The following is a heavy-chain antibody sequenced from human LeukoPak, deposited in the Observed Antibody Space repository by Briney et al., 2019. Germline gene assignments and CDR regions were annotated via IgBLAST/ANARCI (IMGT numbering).Heavy chain of an antibody. Sequence: PSETLSLTCTVSGGSISSSSYSWGWIRQPPGKGLEWIGSIYYSGSTYYNPSLKSRVTISVDTSKNQFSLKLSSVTAADTAVYYCARGPHKDYSNYAYYFDYWGQGTLVTVSP. V-gene: IGHV4-39*07. D-gene: IGHD4-11*01. CDR2: IYYSGST. CDR3: ARGPHKDYSNYAYYFDY. CDR1: GGSISSSSYS. J-gene: IGHJ4*02.